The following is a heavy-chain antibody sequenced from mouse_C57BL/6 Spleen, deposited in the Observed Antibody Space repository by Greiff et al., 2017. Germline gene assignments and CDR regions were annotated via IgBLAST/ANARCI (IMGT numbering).Heavy chain of an antibody. Sequence: EVQLVESGPELVKPGDSVKISCKASGYSFTGYFMNWVMQSHGKSLEWIGRINPYNGDTFYNQKFKGKATLTVDKSSSTAHMELRSLTSEDSAVYYCARCYYGREFDYWGQGTTLTVSS. V-gene: IGHV1-20*01. J-gene: IGHJ2*01. D-gene: IGHD1-1*01. CDR2: INPYNGDT. CDR1: GYSFTGYF. CDR3: ARCYYGREFDY.